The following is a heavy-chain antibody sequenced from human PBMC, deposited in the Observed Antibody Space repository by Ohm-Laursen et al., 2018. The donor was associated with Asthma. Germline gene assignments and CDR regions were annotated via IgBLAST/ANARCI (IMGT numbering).Heavy chain of an antibody. V-gene: IGHV4-39*01. J-gene: IGHJ4*02. CDR3: ARHLGGYSSGWYILDY. CDR1: GGSISSSSYY. Sequence: SDTLSLTCTVSGGSISSSSYYWGWIRQPPGKGLEWIGSIYYSGSTYYNPSLKSRVTISVDTSKNQFSLKLSSVTAADTAVYYCARHLGGYSSGWYILDYWGQGTLVTVSS. D-gene: IGHD6-19*01. CDR2: IYYSGST.